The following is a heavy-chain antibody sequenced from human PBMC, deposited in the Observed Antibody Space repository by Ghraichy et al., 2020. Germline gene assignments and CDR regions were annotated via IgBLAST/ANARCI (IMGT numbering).Heavy chain of an antibody. CDR2: IYYSGST. J-gene: IGHJ6*02. V-gene: IGHV4-59*01. CDR3: ARDPRGLGSSPYYYYGMDV. Sequence: GSLRLSCTVSGGSISSYYWSWIRQPPGKGLEWIGYIYYSGSTNYNPSLKSRVTISVDTSKNQFSLKLSSVTAADTAVYYCARDPRGLGSSPYYYYGMDVWGQGTTVTVSS. D-gene: IGHD6-6*01. CDR1: GGSISSYY.